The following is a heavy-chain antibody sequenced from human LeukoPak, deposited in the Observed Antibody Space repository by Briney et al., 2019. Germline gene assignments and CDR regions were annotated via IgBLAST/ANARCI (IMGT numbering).Heavy chain of an antibody. CDR3: ARYVDTAMAFDY. V-gene: IGHV1-69*06. D-gene: IGHD5-18*01. CDR2: IIPIFGTA. Sequence: SVKVSCKASGGTFSSYAISWVRQAPGQGLEWMGGIIPIFGTANYAQKFPARVTITADKSTSTANMELRSLRSEDTPVYYCARYVDTAMAFDYWGQGTLVTVSS. J-gene: IGHJ4*02. CDR1: GGTFSSYA.